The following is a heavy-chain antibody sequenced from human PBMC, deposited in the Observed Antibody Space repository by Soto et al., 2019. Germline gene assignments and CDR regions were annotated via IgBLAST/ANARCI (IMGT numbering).Heavy chain of an antibody. V-gene: IGHV4-39*01. CDR1: GGSITSNSRY. Sequence: SETLSLTCIVSGGSITSNSRYWGWIRQPPGKGLESIGNIYYDGNTYYNPSLKSRVAISLDTSKNQFSLRLNSVTAADTAVYYCARGRINFSRDSSGYYYRRRPGELFDYWGQGTLVT. J-gene: IGHJ4*02. D-gene: IGHD3-22*01. CDR2: IYYDGNT. CDR3: ARGRINFSRDSSGYYYRRRPGELFDY.